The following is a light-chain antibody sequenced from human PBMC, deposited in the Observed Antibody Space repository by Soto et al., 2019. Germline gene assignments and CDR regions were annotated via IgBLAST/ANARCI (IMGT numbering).Light chain of an antibody. J-gene: IGKJ5*01. CDR3: QQRSNWPLIT. CDR1: QSVSSY. CDR2: DAS. Sequence: EIVLTQSPVTLSLSPGERATLSCRASQSVSSYLAWYPQRPGQAPRLLIYDASNRATGIPARFSGSGSGTDFTLTISSLESEDSASYYCQQRSNWPLITFGQGTRLDI. V-gene: IGKV3-11*01.